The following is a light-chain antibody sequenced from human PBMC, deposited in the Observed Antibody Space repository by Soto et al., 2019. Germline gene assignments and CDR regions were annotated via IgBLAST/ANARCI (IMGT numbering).Light chain of an antibody. CDR3: QQYNVWPWT. CDR1: QGVSN. CDR2: GAS. J-gene: IGKJ1*01. Sequence: EIVMTQSPDTLSVSPGERATRSCRASQGVSNLAWYQQTPGQPPRLLIYGASTRAAGISARFSGSGSGTDFTLTINSLQSEDFAVYYCQQYNVWPWTFGQGTKV. V-gene: IGKV3-15*01.